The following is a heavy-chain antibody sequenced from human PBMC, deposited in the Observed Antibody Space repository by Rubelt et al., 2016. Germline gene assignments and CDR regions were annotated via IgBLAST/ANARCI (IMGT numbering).Heavy chain of an antibody. CDR2: ISAYDGNT. V-gene: IGHV1-18*01. D-gene: IGHD1-1*01. CDR1: GYTFTSYG. J-gene: IGHJ3*02. Sequence: QVQLVQSGAEVKKPGASVKVSCKASGYTFTSYGISWVRQAPGQGLEWMGWISAYDGNTNYAKNLQGRVTMTTDTSTSTAYMELRSLRSDDTAVYFCARDQLALYAFDIWGQGTMVTVSS. CDR3: ARDQLALYAFDI.